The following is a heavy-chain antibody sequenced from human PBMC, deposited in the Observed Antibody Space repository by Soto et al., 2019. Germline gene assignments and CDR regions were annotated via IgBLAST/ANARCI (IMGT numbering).Heavy chain of an antibody. J-gene: IGHJ4*02. V-gene: IGHV3-23*01. CDR3: AKHFNWNDVS. CDR2: ITSSGGHT. D-gene: IGHD1-1*01. CDR1: EFTCSSYA. Sequence: PGGSLILSCGAAEFTCSSYAMNWVRQAPGKGLEWVSGITSSGGHTYYADSVKGRFTISRDNSKSTLFLQMNSLRAEDTAIYYCAKHFNWNDVSWGQGTLVTVSS.